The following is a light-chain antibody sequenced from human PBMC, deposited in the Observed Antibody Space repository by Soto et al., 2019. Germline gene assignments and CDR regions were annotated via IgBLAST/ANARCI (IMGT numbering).Light chain of an antibody. Sequence: DIQLTQSPSFLSASVGDRVTITCRASQGISSYLAWYQQKPGKAPKLLIYAASTLQSGVPSRFSGSGSGTEFTLTISSRQPEDFATYYCKQLNVYSWTFGQGTKVEIK. J-gene: IGKJ1*01. CDR2: AAS. CDR3: KQLNVYSWT. V-gene: IGKV1-9*01. CDR1: QGISSY.